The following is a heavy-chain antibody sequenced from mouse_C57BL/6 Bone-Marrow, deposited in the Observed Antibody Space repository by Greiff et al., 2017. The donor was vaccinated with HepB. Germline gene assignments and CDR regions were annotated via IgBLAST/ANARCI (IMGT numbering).Heavy chain of an antibody. CDR1: GYTFTDYY. D-gene: IGHD1-1*01. CDR2: INPNNGGT. V-gene: IGHV1-26*01. J-gene: IGHJ2*01. Sequence: EVQLHQSGPELVKPGASVKISCKASGYTFTDYYMNWVKQSHGKSLEWIGDINPNNGGTSYNQKFKGKATLTVDKSSSTAYMELRSLTSEDSAVYYCARENYGSRRYFDYWGQGTTLTVSS. CDR3: ARENYGSRRYFDY.